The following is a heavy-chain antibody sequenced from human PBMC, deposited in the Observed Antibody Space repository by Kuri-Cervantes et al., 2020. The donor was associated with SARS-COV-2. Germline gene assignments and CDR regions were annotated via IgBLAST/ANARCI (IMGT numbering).Heavy chain of an antibody. J-gene: IGHJ6*02. CDR2: INHSGST. Sequence: SETLSLTCAVYGGSFSGYYWSWIRQLPGKGLEWIGEINHSGSTNYNPSLKSRVTISVDKSKNQFSLKLSSVTAADTAVYYCARGGRIAVAGILLPLYYYGMDVWGQGTTVTVSS. CDR3: ARGGRIAVAGILLPLYYYGMDV. V-gene: IGHV4-34*01. CDR1: GGSFSGYY. D-gene: IGHD6-19*01.